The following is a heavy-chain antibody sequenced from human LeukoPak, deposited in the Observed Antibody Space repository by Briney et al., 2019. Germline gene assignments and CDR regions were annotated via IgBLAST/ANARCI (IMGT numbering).Heavy chain of an antibody. CDR2: IYYSGST. Sequence: SETLSLTCTVSGGSISSSSYYWGWIRQPPGKGLEWIGSIYYSGSTYYNPSLKSRVTISVDTSKNQFSLKLSSVTAADTAVYYCANVLLWFGGFDPWGQGTLVTVSS. V-gene: IGHV4-39*01. D-gene: IGHD3-10*01. CDR1: GGSISSSSYY. CDR3: ANVLLWFGGFDP. J-gene: IGHJ5*02.